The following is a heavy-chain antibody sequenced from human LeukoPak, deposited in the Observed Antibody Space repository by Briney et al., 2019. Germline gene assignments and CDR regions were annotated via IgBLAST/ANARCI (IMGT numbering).Heavy chain of an antibody. Sequence: GASVKVSCKVSGYTLTELSMHWVRQAPGKGLERMGGFDPEDGVTIYAQKFQGRVTMTEDTSTDTAYMELSSLRSEDTAVYYCATSFIAVAGRDYWGQGTLVTVSS. CDR1: GYTLTELS. CDR3: ATSFIAVAGRDY. CDR2: FDPEDGVT. D-gene: IGHD6-19*01. J-gene: IGHJ4*02. V-gene: IGHV1-24*01.